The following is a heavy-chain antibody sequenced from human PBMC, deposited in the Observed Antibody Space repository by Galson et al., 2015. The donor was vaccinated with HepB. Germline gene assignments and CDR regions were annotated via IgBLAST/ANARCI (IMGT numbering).Heavy chain of an antibody. CDR1: GFSFNNVW. J-gene: IGHJ5*02. Sequence: LRLSCAATGFSFNNVWMNWVRQAPGKGLEWVGRIKSKTDGGTTEYAAPVKGRFTISREDSKTTLYLQMNSLKTDDTAVYYCTTDVYFSSYWSWIDPWGQGTLVTVSS. CDR2: IKSKTDGGTT. D-gene: IGHD2-2*01. V-gene: IGHV3-15*01. CDR3: TTDVYFSSYWSWIDP.